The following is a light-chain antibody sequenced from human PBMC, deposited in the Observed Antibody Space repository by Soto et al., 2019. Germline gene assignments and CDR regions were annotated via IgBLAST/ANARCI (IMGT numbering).Light chain of an antibody. CDR2: AAS. CDR1: QSICSW. Sequence: DSEIGPSPPTLSSSVKDRVIITSRAIQSICSWLAWYQQKPGKAPKLLIYAASSLESGVPSRFSGSGSGTEFTLTISSLQPDDFATYYCKHYNLYTWTFGQGTKVDIK. J-gene: IGKJ1*01. V-gene: IGKV1-5*01. CDR3: KHYNLYTWT.